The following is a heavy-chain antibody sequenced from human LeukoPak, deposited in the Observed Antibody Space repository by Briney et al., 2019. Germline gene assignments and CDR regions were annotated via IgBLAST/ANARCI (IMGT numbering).Heavy chain of an antibody. CDR2: FSGSSGNT. D-gene: IGHD3-22*01. CDR3: ARDGYYYDSSGYSPPIDY. CDR1: GFSFSSYI. Sequence: GGSLRLSCAASGFSFSSYIMNWVRQAPGKGLEWVSSFSGSSGNTYYADSVKGRFTISRDNSKNTLYLQMNSLRAEDTAVYYCARDGYYYDSSGYSPPIDYWGQGTLVTVSS. J-gene: IGHJ4*02. V-gene: IGHV3-23*01.